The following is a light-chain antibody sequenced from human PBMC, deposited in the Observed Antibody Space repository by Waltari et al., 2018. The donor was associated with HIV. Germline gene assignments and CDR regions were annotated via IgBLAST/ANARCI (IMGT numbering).Light chain of an antibody. Sequence: DIVMTQSPDSLTLSLGERATINCKSTRSVLYSSDNKNYLVWYQQKSGQSPKVVISWASTRESGVPDRFSGSGSGTDFTLTISSLQAEDEALYYCQQYFKTPYTFGQGTKVEI. J-gene: IGKJ2*01. V-gene: IGKV4-1*01. CDR1: RSVLYSSDNKNY. CDR3: QQYFKTPYT. CDR2: WAS.